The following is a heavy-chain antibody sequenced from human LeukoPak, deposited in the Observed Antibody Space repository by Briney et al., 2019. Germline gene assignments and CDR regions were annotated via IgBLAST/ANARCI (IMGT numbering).Heavy chain of an antibody. J-gene: IGHJ4*02. Sequence: SETLSLTCTVSGGSISGYYWSWIRQPPGKGLEWIAFIYYSGTTNYNPSLKSRVTISLDTSKNQLSLKLISVTAADTAVYYCARGGWGSFDYWGQGTLVTVSS. CDR1: GGSISGYY. CDR3: ARGGWGSFDY. V-gene: IGHV4-59*01. CDR2: IYYSGTT. D-gene: IGHD1-26*01.